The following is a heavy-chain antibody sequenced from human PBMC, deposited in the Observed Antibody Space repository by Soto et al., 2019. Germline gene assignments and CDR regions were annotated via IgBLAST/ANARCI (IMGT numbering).Heavy chain of an antibody. Sequence: ASVKVSCKSSGYTFTGYYMHWVGQAPGRGLEWVGWINPNSGGTNYARKFQGWVTMTRDTSISTAYMEIGRLRSDDTAVYYCARMRIEASYYYYGMDVWGQGTTVTVSS. V-gene: IGHV1-2*04. D-gene: IGHD2-15*01. J-gene: IGHJ6*02. CDR3: ARMRIEASYYYYGMDV. CDR2: INPNSGGT. CDR1: GYTFTGYY.